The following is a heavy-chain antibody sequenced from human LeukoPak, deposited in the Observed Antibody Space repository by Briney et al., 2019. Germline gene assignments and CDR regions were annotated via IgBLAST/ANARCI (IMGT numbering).Heavy chain of an antibody. D-gene: IGHD5-18*01. V-gene: IGHV3-23*01. CDR2: ISGGGGST. CDR1: GFTFSSYA. Sequence: GGSLRLSCAASGFTFSSYAMHWVRQAPGKGLEWVSAISGGGGSTYNADSVKGRFTISRDNSKNTLYLQMNSLRAEDTAVYYCAKDADGDTAMLIDYWGQGTLVTVSS. CDR3: AKDADGDTAMLIDY. J-gene: IGHJ4*02.